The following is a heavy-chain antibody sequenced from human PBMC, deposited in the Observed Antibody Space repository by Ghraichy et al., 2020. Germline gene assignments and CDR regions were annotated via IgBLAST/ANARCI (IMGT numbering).Heavy chain of an antibody. J-gene: IGHJ4*02. V-gene: IGHV4-39*01. D-gene: IGHD1-26*01. CDR1: GGSISRSNFY. Sequence: SQTLSLTCTVSGGSISRSNFYWGWIRQPPGKGLEWIGSVYYTGSTYYNPSLKSRVTISVDTPKNQFSLKLNSVTAADTAVYYFARRDYVGAYFDYWGRGTLVTVSS. CDR3: ARRDYVGAYFDY. CDR2: VYYTGST.